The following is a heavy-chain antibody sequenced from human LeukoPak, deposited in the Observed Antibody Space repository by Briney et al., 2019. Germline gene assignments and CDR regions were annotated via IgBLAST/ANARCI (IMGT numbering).Heavy chain of an antibody. CDR2: IYSGGST. CDR3: ARGGSGPYYYYYMDV. J-gene: IGHJ6*03. D-gene: IGHD3-10*01. V-gene: IGHV3-53*01. CDR1: GFTFSSNY. Sequence: PGGSLRLSCAASGFTFSSNYMSWVRQAPGKGLEWVSVIYSGGSTYYADSVKGRFTISRDNSKNTLYLQMNSLRAEDTAVYYCARGGSGPYYYYYMDVWGKGTTVTVSS.